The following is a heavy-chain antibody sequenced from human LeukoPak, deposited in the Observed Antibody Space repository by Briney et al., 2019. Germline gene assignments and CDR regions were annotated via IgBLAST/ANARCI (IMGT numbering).Heavy chain of an antibody. CDR3: AREVGPIAVAGTKVDY. V-gene: IGHV3-33*01. J-gene: IGHJ4*02. CDR1: GFTFSSYG. Sequence: GSLRLSCAASGFTFSSYGMHWVRQAPGKGLEWVAVIWYDGSNKYYADSVKGRFTISRGNSKDTLYLQMSSLRAEDTAVYYCAREVGPIAVAGTKVDYWGQGTLVTVSS. D-gene: IGHD6-19*01. CDR2: IWYDGSNK.